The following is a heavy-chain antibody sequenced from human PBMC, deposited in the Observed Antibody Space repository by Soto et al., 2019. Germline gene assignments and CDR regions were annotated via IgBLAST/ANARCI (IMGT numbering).Heavy chain of an antibody. J-gene: IGHJ4*02. CDR1: GYTFTSYG. CDR2: ISAYNGNT. Sequence: QVQLVQSGAEVKKPGASVKVSCKASGYTFTSYGISWVRQAPGQGLEWMGWISAYNGNTNYAQKLQGRVTMTTDTSTSTAYIELRSLRSDDTAVYYCARDGGYCSSTSCHGIDYWGQGTLVTVSS. V-gene: IGHV1-18*01. CDR3: ARDGGYCSSTSCHGIDY. D-gene: IGHD2-2*01.